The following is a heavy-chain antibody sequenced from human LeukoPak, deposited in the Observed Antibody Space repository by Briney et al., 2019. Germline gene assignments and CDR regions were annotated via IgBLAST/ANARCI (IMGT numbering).Heavy chain of an antibody. CDR2: INTNTGNP. D-gene: IGHD3-3*01. CDR1: GYTFTDYF. Sequence: ASVKVSCKASGYTFTDYFMNWVRQAPGQGLEWMGWINTNTGNPTYAQGFAGRFVFSLDTSVSTAYLQISSLKAEDTAVYYCAREDADFWSGYYAYFDYWGQGTLVTVSS. CDR3: AREDADFWSGYYAYFDY. J-gene: IGHJ4*02. V-gene: IGHV7-4-1*02.